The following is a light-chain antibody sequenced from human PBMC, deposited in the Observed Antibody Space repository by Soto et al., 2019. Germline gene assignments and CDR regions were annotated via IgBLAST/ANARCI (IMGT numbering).Light chain of an antibody. CDR2: DVS. V-gene: IGLV2-14*01. CDR3: SSYTSSSTPFV. CDR1: SSDVGGYNY. J-gene: IGLJ1*01. Sequence: QSVLTRPASVSGAAGQAITISCTGTSSDVGGYNYVSWYQQHPGKAPKLMIYDVSNRPSGVSNRFSGSKSGNTASLTISGLQAEDEADYYCSSYTSSSTPFVFGTGTKGHRP.